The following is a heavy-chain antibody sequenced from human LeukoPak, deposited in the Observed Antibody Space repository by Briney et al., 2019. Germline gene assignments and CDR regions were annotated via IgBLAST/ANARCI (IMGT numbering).Heavy chain of an antibody. CDR3: ATEWADAFDI. Sequence: SVKVSCKASGDTFSSHSLSWVRQAPGQGLEWMGRIISVFGTTNYAQKFQGRLTISADESSRTAYMELSSLRSEDTAVYFCATEWADAFDIWGQGTMVTVSS. CDR1: GDTFSSHS. V-gene: IGHV1-69*13. CDR2: IISVFGTT. J-gene: IGHJ3*02. D-gene: IGHD1-26*01.